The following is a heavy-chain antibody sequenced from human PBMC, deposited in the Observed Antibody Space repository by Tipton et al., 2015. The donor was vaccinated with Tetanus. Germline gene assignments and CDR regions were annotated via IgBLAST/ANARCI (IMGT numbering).Heavy chain of an antibody. CDR3: ARANSEFPKKGPFDS. D-gene: IGHD2/OR15-2a*01. CDR2: VSYSGRT. J-gene: IGHJ4*02. Sequence: TLSLTCTVSGSSVRSGDYSWNWIRQPPGKGLEWLAYVSYSGRTNSNYSLKSRITISQDTSKNQFSLRLTSVTAADTAVYYCARANSEFPKKGPFDSWGQGSLVIVSS. V-gene: IGHV4-61*08. CDR1: GSSVRSGDYS.